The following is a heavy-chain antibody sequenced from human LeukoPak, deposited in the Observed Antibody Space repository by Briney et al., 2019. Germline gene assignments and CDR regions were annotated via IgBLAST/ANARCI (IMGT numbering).Heavy chain of an antibody. V-gene: IGHV4-59*01. J-gene: IGHJ5*02. CDR3: ARGRYGTISRGWFDP. Sequence: SETLSLTCTVSGGSISSYYWSWIRQPPGKGLEWIGYIYYSGTTNYHPSLKSRVTISVDTSKKEISLKLSSVTAADTAVYYCARGRYGTISRGWFDPWGQGTLVTVSS. CDR1: GGSISSYY. CDR2: IYYSGTT. D-gene: IGHD3-16*01.